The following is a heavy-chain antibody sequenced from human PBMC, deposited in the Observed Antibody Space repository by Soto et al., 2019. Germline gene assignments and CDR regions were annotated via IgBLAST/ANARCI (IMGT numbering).Heavy chain of an antibody. CDR2: TSAYNDNT. V-gene: IGHV1-18*01. J-gene: IGHJ6*02. CDR1: GYTFTNYG. D-gene: IGHD5-12*01. CDR3: ARGGYSGYEGYYGMDV. Sequence: ASVKVSCKASGYTFTNYGISWVRQAPGQGLEWMGWTSAYNDNTNYAQKLQGRVTMTTDTSTSTAYMELRSLRSDDTAVYYCARGGYSGYEGYYGMDVWGQGTTVTVSS.